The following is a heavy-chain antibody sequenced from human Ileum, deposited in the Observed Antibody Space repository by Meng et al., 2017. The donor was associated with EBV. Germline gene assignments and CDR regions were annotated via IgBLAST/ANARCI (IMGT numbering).Heavy chain of an antibody. CDR2: IIPIFGTA. Sequence: QVQVVDVGAEVEEPGSLGKVLCKASGGTFSSYAISWVRQAPGQGLEWMGGIIPIFGTANYAQKFQGRVTITADESTSTAYMELSSLRSEDTAVYYCARGNGYSSSFYFDYWGQGTLVTVSS. D-gene: IGHD6-13*01. J-gene: IGHJ4*02. CDR3: ARGNGYSSSFYFDY. CDR1: GGTFSSYA. V-gene: IGHV1-69*01.